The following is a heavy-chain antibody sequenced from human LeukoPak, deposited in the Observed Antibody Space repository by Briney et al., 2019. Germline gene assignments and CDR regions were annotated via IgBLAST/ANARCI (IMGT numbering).Heavy chain of an antibody. J-gene: IGHJ4*02. CDR3: AKEYAPYYDILTGYGEGDY. CDR1: GFTFNTYW. Sequence: PGGSLRLSCAASGFTFNTYWMHWVRQAPGKGLVWLSLINSDGSRASYADSVKGRFTISRDNSKNTLYLQMNSLRAEDTAVYYCAKEYAPYYDILTGYGEGDYWGQGTLVTVSS. V-gene: IGHV3-74*01. CDR2: INSDGSRA. D-gene: IGHD3-9*01.